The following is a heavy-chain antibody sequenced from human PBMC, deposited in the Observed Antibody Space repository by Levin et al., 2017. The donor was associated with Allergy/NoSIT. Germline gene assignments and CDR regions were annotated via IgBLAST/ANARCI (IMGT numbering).Heavy chain of an antibody. D-gene: IGHD1-26*01. CDR1: GYTFTGYY. CDR3: ARDKGGGSYLDYGMDV. CDR2: INPNSGGT. V-gene: IGHV1-2*02. J-gene: IGHJ6*02. Sequence: ASVKVSCKASGYTFTGYYMHWVRQAPGQGLEWMGWINPNSGGTNYAQKFQGRVTMTRDTSISTAYMELSRLRSDDTAVYYCARDKGGGSYLDYGMDVWGQGTTVTVSS.